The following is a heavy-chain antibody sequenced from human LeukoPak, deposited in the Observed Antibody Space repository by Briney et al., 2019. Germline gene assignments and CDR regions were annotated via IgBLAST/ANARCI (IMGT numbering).Heavy chain of an antibody. CDR1: GGSISSSSYY. D-gene: IGHD6-19*01. V-gene: IGHV4-39*07. Sequence: SETLSLTCTVSGGSISSSSYYWGWIRQPPGKGLEWIGYIYYSGSTYYNPSLKSRVTISVDTSKNQFSLKLSSVTAADTAVYYCARSVAGTNNWFDPWGQGTLVTVSS. J-gene: IGHJ5*02. CDR3: ARSVAGTNNWFDP. CDR2: IYYSGST.